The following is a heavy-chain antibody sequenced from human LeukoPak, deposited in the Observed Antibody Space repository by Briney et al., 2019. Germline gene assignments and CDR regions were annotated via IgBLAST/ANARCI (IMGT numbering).Heavy chain of an antibody. D-gene: IGHD2-2*01. V-gene: IGHV1-3*01. CDR3: ARGRVVVPAAMPNWFDP. CDR2: INADNGNT. J-gene: IGHJ5*02. Sequence: GASVKVSCKASGYTFTSYAMHWVRQAPGQRLEWMGWINADNGNTKYSQKFQGRDTITRDTSASTAYIELSSLRSEDAAVYVCARGRVVVPAAMPNWFDPWGQGTLVTVSS. CDR1: GYTFTSYA.